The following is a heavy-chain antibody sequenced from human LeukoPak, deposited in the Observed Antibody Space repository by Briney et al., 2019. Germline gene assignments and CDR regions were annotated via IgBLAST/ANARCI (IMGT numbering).Heavy chain of an antibody. Sequence: GGSLRLSCAASGFTLSSYWMSWVRQAPGKGLEWVANIKQDGSEKYYVDSVKGRFTISRDNAKNSLYLQMNSLRAEDTAVYHCASGTLSYWGQGTLVTVSS. CDR3: ASGTLSY. D-gene: IGHD1-1*01. CDR2: IKQDGSEK. V-gene: IGHV3-7*01. J-gene: IGHJ4*02. CDR1: GFTLSSYW.